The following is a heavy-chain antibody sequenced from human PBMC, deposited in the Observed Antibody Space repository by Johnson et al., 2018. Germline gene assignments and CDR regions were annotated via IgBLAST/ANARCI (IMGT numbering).Heavy chain of an antibody. J-gene: IGHJ4*02. V-gene: IGHV3-23*04. CDR3: ASNWNADF. CDR1: GFTFSNYA. CDR2: INHSGGST. D-gene: IGHD1-1*01. Sequence: VQLVESGGGVVQPGGSLRLSCAASGFTFSNYAMAWVRQAPGKGLEWVSVINHSGGSTYYVDSVKGRFTISRDNSKNTVYLQLNSLRVEDTALYYCASNWNADFWGQGTLVTVSS.